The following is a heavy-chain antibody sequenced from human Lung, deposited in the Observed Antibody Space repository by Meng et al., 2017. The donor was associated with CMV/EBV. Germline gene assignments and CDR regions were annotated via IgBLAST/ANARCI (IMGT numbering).Heavy chain of an antibody. CDR2: IYYSGST. D-gene: IGHD6-19*01. Sequence: SXTXSLXCTVSGGSISSSSYYWGWIRQPPGKGLEWIGSIYYSGSTYYNPSLKSRVTISVDTSKNQFSLKLSSVTAADTAVYYCASESPEYQWLEDYYYGMDVWXPGTTV. J-gene: IGHJ6*01. CDR3: ASESPEYQWLEDYYYGMDV. CDR1: GGSISSSSYY. V-gene: IGHV4-39*07.